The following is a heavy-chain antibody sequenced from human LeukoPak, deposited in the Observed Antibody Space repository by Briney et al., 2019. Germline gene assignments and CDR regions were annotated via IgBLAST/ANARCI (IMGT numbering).Heavy chain of an antibody. V-gene: IGHV1-46*01. CDR1: GYTFTSYY. J-gene: IGHJ4*02. D-gene: IGHD3-22*01. CDR3: AIGEGRSGYYLQVDY. Sequence: ASVKVSCKASGYTFTSYYMRWVRQAPGQGLEWMGIINPSGGSTSYAQKFQGRVTMTRDMSTSTVYMELSSLRAEDTAVYYCAIGEGRSGYYLQVDYWGQGTLVTVSS. CDR2: INPSGGST.